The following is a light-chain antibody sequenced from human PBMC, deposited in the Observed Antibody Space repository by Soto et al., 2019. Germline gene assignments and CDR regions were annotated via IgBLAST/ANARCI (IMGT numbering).Light chain of an antibody. CDR1: QGISSW. Sequence: DIPMTQSPSSVSASVGDRVTSTCRASQGISSWLGWYQQKPGKAPKLLIYAASSLQSGVPSRFSGSGSGTDFTLTFSSLQPEDFENSYCQQANSIPYTFGQGTKLEIK. J-gene: IGKJ2*01. CDR2: AAS. V-gene: IGKV1-12*01. CDR3: QQANSIPYT.